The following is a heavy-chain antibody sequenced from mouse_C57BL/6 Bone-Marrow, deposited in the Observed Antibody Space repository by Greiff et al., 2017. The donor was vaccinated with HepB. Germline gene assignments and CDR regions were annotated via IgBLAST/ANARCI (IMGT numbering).Heavy chain of an antibody. CDR2: INPGSGGT. CDR1: GYAFTNYL. V-gene: IGHV1-54*01. J-gene: IGHJ3*01. Sequence: VQLQQSGAELVRPGTSVKVSCKASGYAFTNYLIEWVKKRPGQGLEWIGVINPGSGGTNYNEKFKGKATLTADKSSSTAYMQLSSLTSEDSAVYFCAGDYPAWFAYWGQGTLVTVSA. D-gene: IGHD2-4*01. CDR3: AGDYPAWFAY.